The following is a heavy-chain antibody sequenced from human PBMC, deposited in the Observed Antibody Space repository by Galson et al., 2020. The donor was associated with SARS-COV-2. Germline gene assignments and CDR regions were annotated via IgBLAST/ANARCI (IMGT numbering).Heavy chain of an antibody. CDR3: ARASRTIFGVVKHFDY. Sequence: KTSETLSLTCTVSGGSISSGGYYWSWIRQHPGKGLEWIGYIYYSGSTYYNPSLKSQVTISVDTSKNQFSLKLSSVTAADTAVYYCARASRTIFGVVKHFDYWGQGTLVTVSS. V-gene: IGHV4-31*01. CDR2: IYYSGST. CDR1: GGSISSGGYY. D-gene: IGHD3-3*01. J-gene: IGHJ4*02.